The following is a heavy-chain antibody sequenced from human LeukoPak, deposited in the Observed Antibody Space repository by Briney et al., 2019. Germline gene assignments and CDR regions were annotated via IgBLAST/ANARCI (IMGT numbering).Heavy chain of an antibody. D-gene: IGHD6-19*01. V-gene: IGHV3-23*01. Sequence: GGSLRLSCADSGFTYSSYAMRWVRQAPGKELEWVSAISGSGGSTYYADSVKGRFTISRDNSKNTLYLQMNSLRAEDTAVYYCAKAGLIQWLGDYWGQGTLVTVSS. CDR2: ISGSGGST. CDR3: AKAGLIQWLGDY. J-gene: IGHJ4*02. CDR1: GFTYSSYA.